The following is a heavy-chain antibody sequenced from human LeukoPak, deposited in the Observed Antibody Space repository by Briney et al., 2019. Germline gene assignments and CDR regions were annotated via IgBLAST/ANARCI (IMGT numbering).Heavy chain of an antibody. Sequence: GGSLRLSCVASGFTFSSYGMHWVRQAPGKGLEWVAVISYDGSNKYYADSVKGRFTISRDNSKNTLYLQINSLRAEDTAVYYCAKDFTETYGSGSYYPSFDYWGQGTLVTVSS. D-gene: IGHD3-10*01. V-gene: IGHV3-30*18. CDR1: GFTFSSYG. J-gene: IGHJ4*02. CDR2: ISYDGSNK. CDR3: AKDFTETYGSGSYYPSFDY.